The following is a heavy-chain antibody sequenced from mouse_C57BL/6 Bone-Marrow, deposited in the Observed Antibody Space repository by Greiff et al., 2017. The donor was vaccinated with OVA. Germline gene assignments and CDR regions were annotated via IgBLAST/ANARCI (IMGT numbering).Heavy chain of an antibody. CDR2: FTMYSDAT. D-gene: IGHD2-5*01. V-gene: IGHV1-49*01. CDR3: ARGYSNLIRGAMDY. J-gene: IGHJ4*01. CDR1: YFAFMASA. Sequence: LQQSGAELVRPGSSVKLSCKDSYFAFMASAMHWVKQRPGHGLEWIGSFTMYSDATEYSENFKGKATLTANTSSSTAYMEISSLTSEDSSVYYCARGYSNLIRGAMDYWGQGTSVTVSS.